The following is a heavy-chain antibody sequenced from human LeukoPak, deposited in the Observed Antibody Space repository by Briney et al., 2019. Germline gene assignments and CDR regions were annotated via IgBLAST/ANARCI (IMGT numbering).Heavy chain of an antibody. V-gene: IGHV4-61*02. CDR1: GGSIRSGSYY. J-gene: IGHJ6*03. CDR3: ARDGCGGSCFHYYYYYMDV. Sequence: SETLSLTCIVSGGSIRSGSYYWSWIRQPAGKGLEWIGRISTIGITNYNPSLNSRVTISIDTSKNQFSLKLSSVTAADTAVYYCARDGCGGSCFHYYYYYMDVWGKGTTVTISS. D-gene: IGHD2-15*01. CDR2: ISTIGIT.